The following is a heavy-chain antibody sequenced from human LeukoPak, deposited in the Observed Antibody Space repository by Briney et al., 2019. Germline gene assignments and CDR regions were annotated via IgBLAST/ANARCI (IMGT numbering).Heavy chain of an antibody. D-gene: IGHD3-3*01. CDR2: ISGSGGST. V-gene: IGHV3-23*01. CDR1: GFTFNSYA. CDR3: ARGTYYDFWSGYYLTRFIDY. J-gene: IGHJ4*02. Sequence: PGGSLRLSCAASGFTFNSYAMSWVRQAPGKGLEWVSAISGSGGSTYYADSVKGRLTISRDNSKNTLYLQMNSLRAEDTAVYYCARGTYYDFWSGYYLTRFIDYWGQGTLVTVSS.